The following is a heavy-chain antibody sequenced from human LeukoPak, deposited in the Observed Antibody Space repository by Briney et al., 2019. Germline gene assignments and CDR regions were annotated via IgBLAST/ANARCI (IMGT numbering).Heavy chain of an antibody. V-gene: IGHV1-69*13. CDR3: ATGATVTPKGPFDY. J-gene: IGHJ4*02. CDR1: GGTFSSYA. D-gene: IGHD4-17*01. Sequence: SVKVSCKSSGGTFSSYAISWVRQAPGQGLEWMGGIIPIFCTANYAQKFQGRVTITADESTSTAYMEPSSLRSEDTAVYYCATGATVTPKGPFDYWGQGTLVTVSS. CDR2: IIPIFCTA.